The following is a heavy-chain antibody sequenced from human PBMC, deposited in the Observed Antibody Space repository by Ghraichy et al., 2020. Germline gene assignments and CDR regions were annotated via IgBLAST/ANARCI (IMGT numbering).Heavy chain of an antibody. CDR2: IYSGDNT. CDR1: GFTVSSNY. CDR3: ARDRGHGYCSSTSCYAGAFDI. D-gene: IGHD2-2*01. J-gene: IGHJ3*02. Sequence: GGSLRLSCAASGFTVSSNYMSWVRQAPGKGLEWVSVIYSGDNTYYADSVKGRFTISRHNSMNTLYLQMNSLRAEDTAVHYCARDRGHGYCSSTSCYAGAFDIWGQGTMVTVSS. V-gene: IGHV3-53*04.